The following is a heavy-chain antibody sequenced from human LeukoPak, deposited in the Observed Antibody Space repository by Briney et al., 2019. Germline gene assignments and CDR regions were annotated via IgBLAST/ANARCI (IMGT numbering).Heavy chain of an antibody. Sequence: NPSETLSLTCTVSGRSISSSRYSWGWFRQPPGKGLEWLERIYYRRSTYYHPSLKSRVTISVDTSKKQFSLKVSSVTAADTAVYYCARLNQRASITIFGVVIDDWDYWGQGTLVTVSS. J-gene: IGHJ4*02. CDR3: ARLNQRASITIFGVVIDDWDY. CDR2: IYYRRST. CDR1: GRSISSSRYS. D-gene: IGHD3-3*01. V-gene: IGHV4-39*01.